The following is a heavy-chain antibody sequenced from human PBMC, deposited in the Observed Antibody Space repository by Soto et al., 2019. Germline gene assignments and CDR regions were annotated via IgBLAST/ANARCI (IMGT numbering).Heavy chain of an antibody. Sequence: PGESLKISCKGSGYSFTSYWIGWVRQMPGKGLEWMGIIYPGDSDTRYSPSFQGQVTISADKSISTAYLQWSSLKASDTAMYYCASAPPESYSSGFGDFDIWGQGTMVTLSS. D-gene: IGHD6-19*01. V-gene: IGHV5-51*01. CDR3: ASAPPESYSSGFGDFDI. CDR2: IYPGDSDT. CDR1: GYSFTSYW. J-gene: IGHJ3*02.